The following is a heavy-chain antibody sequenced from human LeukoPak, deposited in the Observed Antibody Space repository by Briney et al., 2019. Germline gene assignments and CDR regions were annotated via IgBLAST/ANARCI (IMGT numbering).Heavy chain of an antibody. CDR1: GDSISSYY. Sequence: PSETLSLTCTVSGDSISSYYWSWIRQPAGKGLEWIGRIYISGSTNYNPSLKSRVTISVDKSKNQFSLNLRSVTAADTAVYYCARYDSSGYGYWGQGTLVTVSS. CDR3: ARYDSSGYGY. D-gene: IGHD3-22*01. CDR2: IYISGST. V-gene: IGHV4-4*07. J-gene: IGHJ4*02.